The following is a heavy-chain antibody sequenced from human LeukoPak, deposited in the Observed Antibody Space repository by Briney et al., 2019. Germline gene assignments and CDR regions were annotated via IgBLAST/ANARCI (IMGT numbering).Heavy chain of an antibody. CDR3: AKRGSWATFDY. CDR1: GFTFSSYA. Sequence: PGGSLRLSCAASGFTFSSYAMSWVRQAPGKGLEWVSSISSSSSYIYYADSVKGRFTISRDNAKNSLYLQMNSLRAEGTAVYYCAKRGSWATFDYWGQGTLVTVSS. J-gene: IGHJ4*02. CDR2: ISSSSSYI. D-gene: IGHD6-13*01. V-gene: IGHV3-21*01.